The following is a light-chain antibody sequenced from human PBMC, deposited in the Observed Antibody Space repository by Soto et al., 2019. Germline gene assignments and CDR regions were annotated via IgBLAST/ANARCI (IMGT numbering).Light chain of an antibody. CDR1: QSISNW. Sequence: DIQMTQSPSTLSASLGDRVTVTCRASQSISNWLAWYQQKPGKAPNLLIYDASNLESGVPSRFSGSGSGTEFTLTISSLQPDDFATYSCQQYNDYSPWTFGQGTKVEIK. J-gene: IGKJ1*01. CDR3: QQYNDYSPWT. V-gene: IGKV1-5*01. CDR2: DAS.